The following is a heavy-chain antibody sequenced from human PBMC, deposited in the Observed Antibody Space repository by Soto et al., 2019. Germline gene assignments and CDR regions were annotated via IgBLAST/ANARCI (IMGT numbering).Heavy chain of an antibody. D-gene: IGHD1-1*01. Sequence: EVQLLESGGGSVQPGGSLRLSCAASGFTFSSYAMHWVRRPPGKGLEWVSSISGSGGTAYYADSVKGRFSISRDSLVNTLYLPVNNLRAADTAVYYCAKGRGQNWYFNYWGQGTLVTVSP. V-gene: IGHV3-23*01. CDR1: GFTFSSYA. J-gene: IGHJ4*02. CDR3: AKGRGQNWYFNY. CDR2: ISGSGGTA.